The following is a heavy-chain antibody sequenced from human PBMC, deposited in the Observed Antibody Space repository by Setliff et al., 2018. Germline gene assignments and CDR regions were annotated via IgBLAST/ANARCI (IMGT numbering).Heavy chain of an antibody. D-gene: IGHD5-12*01. CDR3: ARVYSGYDPNHYFDY. CDR2: INQDGSEK. CDR1: GFTFSSYW. Sequence: PGGSLRLSCAASGFTFSSYWMSWVRQAPGKGLEWVANINQDGSEKYYVDSVKGRFTISRDNAKNSLYLQMNSLRADDTAVYYCARVYSGYDPNHYFDYWGQGTLVTVSS. J-gene: IGHJ4*02. V-gene: IGHV3-7*01.